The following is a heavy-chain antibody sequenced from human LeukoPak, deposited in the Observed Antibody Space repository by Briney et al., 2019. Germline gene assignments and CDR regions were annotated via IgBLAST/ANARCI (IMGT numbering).Heavy chain of an antibody. J-gene: IGHJ5*02. CDR1: GYTFTSYG. V-gene: IGHV1-18*01. Sequence: ASVKVSCKASGYTFTSYGISWVRQAPGQGLEWMGWISAYNGNTNYAQKLQGRVTMTTDTSTSTAYMELRSLRSDDTAVYYCARDWPVQLWTNYNWFDPWGQGTLVTVSS. CDR2: ISAYNGNT. D-gene: IGHD5-18*01. CDR3: ARDWPVQLWTNYNWFDP.